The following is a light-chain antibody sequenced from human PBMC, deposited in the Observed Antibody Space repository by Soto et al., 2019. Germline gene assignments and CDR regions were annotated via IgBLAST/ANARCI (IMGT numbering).Light chain of an antibody. V-gene: IGKV3-20*01. Sequence: EIVLTQSPGTLSLSPGERATLSCRASQSVSSSYLAWYQQKPGQAPRLLINGASSRATGIPDRFSGSGSGTDFTLTISRLEPEDSAVYYCQQYGSSLGVTFGGGTKVDIK. CDR3: QQYGSSLGVT. CDR2: GAS. J-gene: IGKJ4*01. CDR1: QSVSSSY.